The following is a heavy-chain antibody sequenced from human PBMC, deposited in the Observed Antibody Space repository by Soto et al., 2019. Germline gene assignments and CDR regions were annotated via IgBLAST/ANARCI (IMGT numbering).Heavy chain of an antibody. J-gene: IGHJ6*02. Sequence: QVQLVQSGAEVKKPGSSVKVSCKASGGTFSSYAISWVRQAPGQGLEWMGGIIPIFGTANYAQKFQGRVTSTADESTSTAYMELSSLRSEDTAVYYCARAYCGGDCYPSGEYGMDVWGQGTTVTVSS. CDR1: GGTFSSYA. CDR2: IIPIFGTA. D-gene: IGHD2-21*02. V-gene: IGHV1-69*01. CDR3: ARAYCGGDCYPSGEYGMDV.